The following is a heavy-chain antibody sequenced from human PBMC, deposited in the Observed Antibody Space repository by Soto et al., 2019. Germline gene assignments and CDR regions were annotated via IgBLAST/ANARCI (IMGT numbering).Heavy chain of an antibody. CDR3: ARVSREVVPAAIDY. V-gene: IGHV5-51*01. CDR2: IYPGDSET. D-gene: IGHD2-2*01. Sequence: GESLKISCKGSRYMFTNYWIGWVRQMPGKGLEWMGIIYPGDSETRYSPSFQGRFTISRDNAKNTLYLQMTSLRAEDTAVYYCARVSREVVPAAIDYWGQGTLVTVSS. J-gene: IGHJ4*02. CDR1: RYMFTNYW.